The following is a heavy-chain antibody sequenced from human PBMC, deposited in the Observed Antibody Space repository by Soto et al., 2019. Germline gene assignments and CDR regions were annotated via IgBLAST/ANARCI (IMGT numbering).Heavy chain of an antibody. J-gene: IGHJ6*02. Sequence: SETLSLTCTVSGCSISSGDYYWSWIRQPPGKGLEWIGYIYYSGSTYYNPSLKSRVTISVDTSKNQFSLKLSSVTAADTAVYYCARDQWRRFLEWPPSYGMDVWGQGTTVTVSS. CDR2: IYYSGST. CDR1: GCSISSGDYY. V-gene: IGHV4-30-4*01. CDR3: ARDQWRRFLEWPPSYGMDV. D-gene: IGHD3-3*01.